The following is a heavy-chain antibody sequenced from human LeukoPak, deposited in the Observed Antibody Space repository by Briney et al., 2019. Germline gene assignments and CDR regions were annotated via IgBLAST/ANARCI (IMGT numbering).Heavy chain of an antibody. CDR3: APRRVSTSTWYSTYYYYFYMDV. CDR2: IDHTGIT. V-gene: IGHV4-61*03. Sequence: PSETLSLTCTVSGGSISSSIYYWSWIRQPPGKGLEWIGYIDHTGITNYNPSLNSRVTISRDTAKNHFSLELSSATAADTAVYFCAPRRVSTSTWYSTYYYYFYMDVWGKGTTVTVSS. CDR1: GGSISSSIYY. J-gene: IGHJ6*03. D-gene: IGHD6-13*01.